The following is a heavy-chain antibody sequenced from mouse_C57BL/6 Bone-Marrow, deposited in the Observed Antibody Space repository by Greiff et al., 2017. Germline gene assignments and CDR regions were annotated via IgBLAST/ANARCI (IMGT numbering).Heavy chain of an antibody. D-gene: IGHD1-2*01. Sequence: EVKVEESGGGLVQPGGSMKLSCVASGFTFSNYWMNWVRQSPEKGLEWVAQIRLKSDNYATHYAESVKGRFTISRDDSKSSVYLQMNNLRAEDTGIYYCTAGRLYAMDYWGQGTSVTVSS. CDR1: GFTFSNYW. CDR2: IRLKSDNYAT. CDR3: TAGRLYAMDY. J-gene: IGHJ4*01. V-gene: IGHV6-3*01.